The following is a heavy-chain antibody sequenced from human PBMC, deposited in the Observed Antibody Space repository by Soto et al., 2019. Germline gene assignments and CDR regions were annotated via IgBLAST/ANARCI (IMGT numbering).Heavy chain of an antibody. CDR1: GFSLSTSGVG. V-gene: IGHV2-5*02. Sequence: QITLKESGPTLVKPTQTLTLTCTFSGFSLSTSGVGVGWIRQPPGKALEWLALIYWDDDKRYSPSLKRRLTSTTDTSTNHVVLTMTNIDPVDTATYYCAHVVWDSSSWYFWFDPTGQGTLVTVSS. D-gene: IGHD6-13*01. CDR2: IYWDDDK. CDR3: AHVVWDSSSWYFWFDP. J-gene: IGHJ5*02.